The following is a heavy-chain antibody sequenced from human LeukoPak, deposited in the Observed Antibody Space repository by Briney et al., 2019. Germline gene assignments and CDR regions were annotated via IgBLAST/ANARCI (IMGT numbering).Heavy chain of an antibody. CDR1: GFTFSSYS. CDR3: AREGVNYYGSGSYPRTLDY. CDR2: ISSSSSYI. V-gene: IGHV3-21*01. J-gene: IGHJ4*02. Sequence: GGFLRLSCAASGFTFSSYSMNWVRQAPGKGLEWVSSISSSSSYIYYADSVKGRFTIFRDNAKNSLYLQMNSLRAEDTAVYYCAREGVNYYGSGSYPRTLDYWGQGTLVTVSS. D-gene: IGHD3-10*01.